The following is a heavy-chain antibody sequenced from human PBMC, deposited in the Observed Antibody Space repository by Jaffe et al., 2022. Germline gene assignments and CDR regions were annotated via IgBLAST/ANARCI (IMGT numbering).Heavy chain of an antibody. Sequence: EVQLVESGGGLVQPGGSLRLSCAASGFTFSSHWMTWVRQAPGKGLEWVANIKQDGSEKYYVDSVKGRFTISRDNAKNSLYLQMNSLRAEDTAVYYCAIRGGAGGWFDPWGQGTLVTVSS. CDR1: GFTFSSHW. J-gene: IGHJ5*02. CDR2: IKQDGSEK. D-gene: IGHD3-10*01. V-gene: IGHV3-7*01. CDR3: AIRGGAGGWFDP.